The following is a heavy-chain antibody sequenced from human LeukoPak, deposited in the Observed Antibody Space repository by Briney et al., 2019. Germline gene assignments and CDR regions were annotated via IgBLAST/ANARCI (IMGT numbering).Heavy chain of an antibody. J-gene: IGHJ4*02. CDR1: GFTFSGSA. Sequence: GGTLKLSCAASGFTFSGSAMHWVRQASGKGLEWVGRIRSKANSYATAYAASVKGRFTISRDDSKNTAYLQMNSLKTEDTAVYYCTRRDCSGGSCYLDYWGQGTLVTVSS. CDR3: TRRDCSGGSCYLDY. V-gene: IGHV3-73*01. D-gene: IGHD2-15*01. CDR2: IRSKANSYAT.